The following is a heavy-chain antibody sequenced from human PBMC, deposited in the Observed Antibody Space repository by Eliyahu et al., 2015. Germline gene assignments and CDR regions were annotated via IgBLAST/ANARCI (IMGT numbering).Heavy chain of an antibody. J-gene: IGHJ6*03. CDR3: ARVGYCSGGSCSYMDV. V-gene: IGHV4-4*02. CDR2: IYHSGST. CDR1: GGSISSSNW. Sequence: QVQLQESGPGLVKPSGTLSLTCAVSGGSISSSNWWSWVRQPPGKXLEWIGEIYHSGSTNYNPSLKSRVTISVDKSKNQFSLKLSSVTAADTAVYYCARVGYCSGGSCSYMDVWGKGTTVTVSS. D-gene: IGHD2-15*01.